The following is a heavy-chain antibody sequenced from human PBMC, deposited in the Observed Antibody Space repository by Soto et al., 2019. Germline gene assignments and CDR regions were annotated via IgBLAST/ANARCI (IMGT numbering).Heavy chain of an antibody. D-gene: IGHD3-22*01. CDR1: GGSISSYY. V-gene: IGHV4-4*07. J-gene: IGHJ5*02. CDR2: IYTSGST. Sequence: SETLSLTCTVSGGSISSYYWSWIRQPAGKGLEWIGRIYTSGSTNYNPSLKSRVTMSVDTSKNQFSLKLSSVTAADTAVYYCAREFGSGYDSSGYYWSWFDPWGQGTPVTVSS. CDR3: AREFGSGYDSSGYYWSWFDP.